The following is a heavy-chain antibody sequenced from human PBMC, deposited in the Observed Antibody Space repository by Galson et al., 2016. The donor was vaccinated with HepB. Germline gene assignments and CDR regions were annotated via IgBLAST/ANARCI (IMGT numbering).Heavy chain of an antibody. CDR1: GFTFSRHA. Sequence: SLSLSCAASGFTFSRHAMHWVRQAPGKGLEWVAVIAHDATIKDYADSVEGRFTISRDNSKNTLYLEMDSLRDEDMAVYYCARDPTIGAPDWFDAWGQGTLVTVTS. D-gene: IGHD3-10*01. CDR2: IAHDATIK. J-gene: IGHJ5*02. CDR3: ARDPTIGAPDWFDA. V-gene: IGHV3-30*04.